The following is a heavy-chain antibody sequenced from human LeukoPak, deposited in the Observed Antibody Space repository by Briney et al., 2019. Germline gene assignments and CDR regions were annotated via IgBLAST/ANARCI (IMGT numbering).Heavy chain of an antibody. Sequence: GESLKISFKASGYRFTNYWIGWVRQMPGKGLEWMTIIYPGVSETRYSPSFQGQVTISADKSVGTMYLQWSSLKASDTAMYYCARALRTGQGDYVPVLWGQGTLVIVSS. CDR3: ARALRTGQGDYVPVL. D-gene: IGHD4-17*01. CDR1: GYRFTNYW. J-gene: IGHJ4*02. CDR2: IYPGVSET. V-gene: IGHV5-51*01.